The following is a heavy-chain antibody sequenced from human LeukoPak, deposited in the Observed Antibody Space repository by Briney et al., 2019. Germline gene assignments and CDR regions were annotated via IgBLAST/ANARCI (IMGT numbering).Heavy chain of an antibody. J-gene: IGHJ4*02. CDR2: INTNSSYI. CDR1: GFTFNTYR. CDR3: ASGAFEEFNY. D-gene: IGHD3-10*01. Sequence: GGSLRLSCAASGFTFNTYRMNWVRQAPGKGLEWVSSINTNSSYIYYADSVRGRFTISRDNAKNSLYLQMNSLRAEDTAVYYCASGAFEEFNYWGQGTLVTVPS. V-gene: IGHV3-21*01.